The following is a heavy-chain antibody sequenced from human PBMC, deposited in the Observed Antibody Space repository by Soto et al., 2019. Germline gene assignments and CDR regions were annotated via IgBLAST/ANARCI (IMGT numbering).Heavy chain of an antibody. J-gene: IGHJ4*02. V-gene: IGHV3-23*01. CDR2: ISGSDGST. CDR3: AKKGSWPALPYYFDY. CDR1: GFTFRSYA. Sequence: ATSGFTFRSYAMSWVRQAPGTGLEWFSSISGSDGSTYYADSVKGRFTISRDHSKNTLYLQMNSLRAEDTAVYYCAKKGSWPALPYYFDYWGQGTLFTVSS. D-gene: IGHD6-13*01.